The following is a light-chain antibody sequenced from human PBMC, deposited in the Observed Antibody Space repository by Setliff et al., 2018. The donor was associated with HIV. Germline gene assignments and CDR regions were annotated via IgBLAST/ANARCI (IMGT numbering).Light chain of an antibody. J-gene: IGLJ1*01. CDR2: GVN. Sequence: LTQPASVSGSPGQSITISCAGSSSDIGGHNFVSWYQQDPGKAPKLMIYGVNYRPSGVSNRFSGSKSGNTASLTISGLQAEDEADYYCSSFSTINTQIFGTGTKGTVL. CDR1: SSDIGGHNF. CDR3: SSFSTINTQI. V-gene: IGLV2-14*01.